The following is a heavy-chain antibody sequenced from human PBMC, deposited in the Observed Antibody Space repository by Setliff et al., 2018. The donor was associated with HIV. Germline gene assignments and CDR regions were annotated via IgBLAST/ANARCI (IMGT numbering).Heavy chain of an antibody. CDR3: ASAMAGPRWGGGAVDYYYGMDV. CDR2: IYTSGNSRYT. Sequence: KTSETLSLTCTVSGASVTNVLYYWSWLRQPAGKGLEWIGHIYTSGNSRYTNYNSSLESRAAISPDTSSNQFSLKLSSVPAAETAVDYCASAMAGPRWGGGAVDYYYGMDVWGQGTTVTVSS. J-gene: IGHJ6*02. D-gene: IGHD7-27*01. CDR1: GASVTNVLYY. V-gene: IGHV4-61*09.